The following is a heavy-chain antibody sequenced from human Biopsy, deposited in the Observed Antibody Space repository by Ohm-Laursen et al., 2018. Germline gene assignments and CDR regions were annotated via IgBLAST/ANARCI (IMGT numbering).Heavy chain of an antibody. Sequence: ALVKVSCKAPGGTFSNYGVDWVRQAPGQGLEWLGGNIPILGTGNYAQKFQDRVTVAADTSTSTATMELRSLRSDDTAVYYCATKLTGYFHHWGQGTLVIVSS. V-gene: IGHV1-69*06. CDR2: NIPILGTG. CDR3: ATKLTGYFHH. CDR1: GGTFSNYG. J-gene: IGHJ1*01. D-gene: IGHD3-9*01.